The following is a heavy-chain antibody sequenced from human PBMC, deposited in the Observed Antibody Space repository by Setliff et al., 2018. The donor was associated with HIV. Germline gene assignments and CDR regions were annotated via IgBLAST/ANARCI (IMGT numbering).Heavy chain of an antibody. Sequence: SETLSLTCIVSGGSISTTSYHWSWIRQSPGKGLEWIGEIDHSGSTDDNPSLKSRVIISVDTSKMQFSLKLRSVTAADTAMYYCARLLQGGNYAFDIWGQGTMVTVSS. V-gene: IGHV4-39*07. J-gene: IGHJ3*02. D-gene: IGHD2-21*02. CDR3: ARLLQGGNYAFDI. CDR2: IDHSGST. CDR1: GGSISTTSYH.